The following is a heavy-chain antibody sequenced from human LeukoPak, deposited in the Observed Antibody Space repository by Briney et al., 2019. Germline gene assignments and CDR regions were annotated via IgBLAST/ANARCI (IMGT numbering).Heavy chain of an antibody. D-gene: IGHD6-13*01. CDR1: GGSISSYY. Sequence: SETLSLTCTVSGGSISSYYWSWIRQPPGKGLEWIGYIYYSGSTNYNPSLKSRDTTSVDTSKNQFSLKLSSVTAADTAVYYCARGLPTYSSSYVHPFDYWGQGTLVTVSS. V-gene: IGHV4-59*01. CDR2: IYYSGST. CDR3: ARGLPTYSSSYVHPFDY. J-gene: IGHJ4*02.